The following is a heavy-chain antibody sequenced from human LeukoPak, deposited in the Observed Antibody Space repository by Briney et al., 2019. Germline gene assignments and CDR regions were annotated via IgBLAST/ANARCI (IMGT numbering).Heavy chain of an antibody. J-gene: IGHJ4*02. CDR1: GYTFTGCY. Sequence: ASVKVSCKASGYTFTGCYMHWVRQAPGQGLEWMGWINPNSGGTNYAQKFQGGVTMTTDTSISTAYMELSRLTSDDTAVYYCARRGQDYWGQGTLVTVSS. V-gene: IGHV1-2*02. D-gene: IGHD3-10*01. CDR2: INPNSGGT. CDR3: ARRGQDY.